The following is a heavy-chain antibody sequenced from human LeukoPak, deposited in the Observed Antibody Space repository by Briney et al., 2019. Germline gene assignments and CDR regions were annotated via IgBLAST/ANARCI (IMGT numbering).Heavy chain of an antibody. V-gene: IGHV3-33*01. D-gene: IGHD3-10*01. CDR2: IWYDGSNK. J-gene: IGHJ4*02. CDR3: ARGGHYYGSGSPFYFDY. CDR1: GFTFSSYG. Sequence: PGRSLRLCCAASGFTFSSYGMHWVRQAPGKGLEWVAVIWYDGSNKYYADSVKGRFTISRDNSKNTLYLQMNSMRSEDTAVYYCARGGHYYGSGSPFYFDYWGQGTLVTVSS.